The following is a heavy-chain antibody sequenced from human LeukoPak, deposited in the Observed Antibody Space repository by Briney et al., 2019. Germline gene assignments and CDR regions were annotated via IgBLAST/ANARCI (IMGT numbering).Heavy chain of an antibody. CDR2: VKQDGSEK. CDR1: GFTFSSSW. D-gene: IGHD3-22*01. CDR3: ARDSSGRD. Sequence: GGSLRLSCAASGFTFSSSWMSWVRKAPGKGLEWVANVKQDGSEKHYVDSVKGRFSISRDNAKNSLYLQMNSLRAEDTAVYYCARDSSGRDWGQGTLVTVSS. V-gene: IGHV3-7*01. J-gene: IGHJ4*02.